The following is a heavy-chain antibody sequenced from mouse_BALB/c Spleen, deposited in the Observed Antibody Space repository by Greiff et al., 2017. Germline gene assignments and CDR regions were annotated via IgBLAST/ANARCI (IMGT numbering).Heavy chain of an antibody. D-gene: IGHD2-1*01. J-gene: IGHJ4*01. V-gene: IGHV5-6-5*01. CDR3: ARGGKTAMDY. Sequence: EVKVVESGGGLLRPGGSLKPPFPPPDSPFSSIAMSWVRQTPEKRLEWVASISSGGSTYYPDSVKGRFTISRDNARNILYLQMSSLRSEDTAMYYCARGGKTAMDYWGQGTSVTVSS. CDR2: ISSGGST. CDR1: DSPFSSIA.